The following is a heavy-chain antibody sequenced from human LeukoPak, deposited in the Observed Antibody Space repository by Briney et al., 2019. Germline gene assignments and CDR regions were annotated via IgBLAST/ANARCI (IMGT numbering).Heavy chain of an antibody. CDR3: ARAKQERYCTNGVCYDY. CDR1: GYSIRGGYY. V-gene: IGHV4-38-2*02. Sequence: SETLSLTCTVSGYSIRGGYYCGWTRQPPGKGLEWIGNIYHSGTTYYNPSLKSRVSISVDTSKNQISLKLSSVTAADTAVYYCARAKQERYCTNGVCYDYWGQGILVTVSS. CDR2: IYHSGTT. D-gene: IGHD2-8*01. J-gene: IGHJ4*02.